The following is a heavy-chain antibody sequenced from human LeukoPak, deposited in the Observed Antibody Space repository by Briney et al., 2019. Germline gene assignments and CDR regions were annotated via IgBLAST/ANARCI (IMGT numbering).Heavy chain of an antibody. Sequence: SETLSLTCAVSGGSISSGGYSWSWIRQPPGKGLEWIGYIYHSGSTYYNPSLKSRVTISVDRSKNQFSLKLSSVTAADTAVYYCARGQGSVTTPYYYYGIDVWGQGTTVTVSS. CDR3: ARGQGSVTTPYYYYGIDV. V-gene: IGHV4-30-2*01. J-gene: IGHJ6*02. D-gene: IGHD4-17*01. CDR1: GGSISSGGYS. CDR2: IYHSGST.